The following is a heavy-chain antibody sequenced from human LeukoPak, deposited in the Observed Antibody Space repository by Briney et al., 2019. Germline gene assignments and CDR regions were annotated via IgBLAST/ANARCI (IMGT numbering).Heavy chain of an antibody. J-gene: IGHJ4*02. V-gene: IGHV3-48*03. CDR3: ARGDSGNYYFDY. CDR2: ISSSGSTI. Sequence: QPGGSLRLSCAASGFTFSSYEMNWVRQAPGKGLEWVSYISSSGSTIYYADSVKGRFTISRDNAKNSLYLQMNSLRAEDTAVYYCARGDSGNYYFDYWGQGTLVTVSS. CDR1: GFTFSSYE. D-gene: IGHD1-26*01.